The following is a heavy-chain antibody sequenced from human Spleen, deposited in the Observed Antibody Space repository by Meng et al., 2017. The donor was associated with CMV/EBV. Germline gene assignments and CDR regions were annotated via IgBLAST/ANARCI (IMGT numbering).Heavy chain of an antibody. J-gene: IGHJ4*02. CDR2: ISPIFGTA. Sequence: AISWVRQAPGKELEWMGGISPIFGTANYAQNFQGRVTITTDESRNTAYMELSSLRSEDTAVYYCARIGLCSGTTCYTGDYSSRHFDYWGQGTLVTVSS. V-gene: IGHV1-69*05. D-gene: IGHD2-2*02. CDR3: ARIGLCSGTTCYTGDYSSRHFDY. CDR1: A.